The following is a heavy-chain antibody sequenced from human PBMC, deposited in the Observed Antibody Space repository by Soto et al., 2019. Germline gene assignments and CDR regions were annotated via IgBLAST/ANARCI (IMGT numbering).Heavy chain of an antibody. Sequence: PSETLSLTCTFSGSSIIGSYWTWIRQSPERGLGWIGSIHYSGSANNNPSLNSRLTMSVDRSKSQFSMKLAAVNDADRAVYYCAGGVGGSGLNWFDPWGQGTLVTVSS. CDR3: AGGVGGSGLNWFDP. V-gene: IGHV4-59*03. D-gene: IGHD6-19*01. CDR2: IHYSGSA. CDR1: GSSIIGSY. J-gene: IGHJ5*02.